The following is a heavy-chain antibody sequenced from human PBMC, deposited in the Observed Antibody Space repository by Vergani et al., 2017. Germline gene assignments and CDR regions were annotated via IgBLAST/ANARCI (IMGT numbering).Heavy chain of an antibody. J-gene: IGHJ3*02. CDR2: ISWNGGSV. CDR1: GFTFDNYA. CDR3: AKDIHDFWSGYYDAFDI. D-gene: IGHD3-3*01. V-gene: IGHV3-9*01. Sequence: EVQLVESGGGLVQPGRSLRLSCAASGFTFDNYAIHWVRQAPGKGLGWVSGISWNGGSVGYADSVKGRFTISRDNAKNSLCLQMNSLRAEDTALYYCAKDIHDFWSGYYDAFDIWGQGTMVTVSS.